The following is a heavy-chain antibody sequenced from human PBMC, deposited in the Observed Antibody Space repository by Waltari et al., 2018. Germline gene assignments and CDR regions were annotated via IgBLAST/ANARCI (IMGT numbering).Heavy chain of an antibody. V-gene: IGHV4-39*07. CDR3: ARTPYYYDSSGYYF. J-gene: IGHJ4*02. Sequence: QLQLQESGPGLVKPSETLSLTCTVSGGSISSSSYYWGWIRQPPGKGLEWIGSIYYSGSTYYNPSLKSRVTISVDTSKNQFSRKLSSVTAADTAVYYCARTPYYYDSSGYYFWGQGTLVTVSS. CDR1: GGSISSSSYY. D-gene: IGHD3-22*01. CDR2: IYYSGST.